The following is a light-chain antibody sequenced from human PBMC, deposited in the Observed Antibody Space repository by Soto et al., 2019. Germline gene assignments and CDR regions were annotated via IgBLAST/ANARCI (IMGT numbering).Light chain of an antibody. CDR3: HQYDIWANP. CDR1: QRVSSN. CDR2: GAS. Sequence: IVLTQSPGTLSFSQGERATLSCRASQRVSSNLAWYEQTHGQAPSLLIYGASTRATGIPARFSGGGSGTEFTLTISRLQSQDFALSYCHQYDIWANPVGQRTRLEI. J-gene: IGKJ5*01. V-gene: IGKV3-15*01.